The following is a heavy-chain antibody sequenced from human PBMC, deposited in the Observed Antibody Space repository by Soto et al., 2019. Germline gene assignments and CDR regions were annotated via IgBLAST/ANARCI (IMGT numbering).Heavy chain of an antibody. Sequence: GGSLRLSCAASGFTFSSYSMNWVRQAPGKGLEWVSSISSSSSYIYYADSVKGRFTISRDNAKNSLYLQMNSLRAEDTAVYYCARVEGAKAPLGELSWWGQGTLVTVSS. CDR2: ISSSSSYI. CDR1: GFTFSSYS. J-gene: IGHJ4*02. D-gene: IGHD3-16*02. V-gene: IGHV3-21*01. CDR3: ARVEGAKAPLGELSW.